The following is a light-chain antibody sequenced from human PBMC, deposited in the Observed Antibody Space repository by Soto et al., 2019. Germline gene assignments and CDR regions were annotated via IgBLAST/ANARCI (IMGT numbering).Light chain of an antibody. Sequence: QSALTQPRSVSGSPGQSVTISCTGTSSDVGGYNYVSWYQQRPGKAPKLMIYDVSKRPSGVPDRFSGSKSGNTASLTISGLQAEDEADYYCCSYAGSYTDVFGPGTKLTVL. CDR3: CSYAGSYTDV. J-gene: IGLJ1*01. CDR2: DVS. CDR1: SSDVGGYNY. V-gene: IGLV2-11*01.